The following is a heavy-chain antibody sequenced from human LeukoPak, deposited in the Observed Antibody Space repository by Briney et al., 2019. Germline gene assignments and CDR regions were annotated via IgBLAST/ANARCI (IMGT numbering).Heavy chain of an antibody. CDR2: IQNDVNKK. D-gene: IGHD4-17*01. J-gene: IGHJ5*02. CDR3: ANLATVTYNLDL. Sequence: SLRLSCAVSGFSFSNYGMNWVRPAPGEGLGWVSFIQNDVNKKNYTDSVKGRLTISRGHSTKTPYLQMDILTAAEPSIYYFANLATVTYNLDLWGQGTLVTVS. CDR1: GFSFSNYG. V-gene: IGHV3-30*02.